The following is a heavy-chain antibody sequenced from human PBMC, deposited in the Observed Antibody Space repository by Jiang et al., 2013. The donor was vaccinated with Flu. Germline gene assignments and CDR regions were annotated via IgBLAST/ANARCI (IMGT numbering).Heavy chain of an antibody. CDR2: IYHSGST. V-gene: IGHV4-30-2*01. J-gene: IGHJ5*02. D-gene: IGHD2-21*02. CDR3: ARGGAYCGGDCYPNWFDP. CDR1: GGSISSGGYS. Sequence: GLVKPSQTLSLTCAVSGGSISSGGYSWSWIRQPPGKGLEWIGYIYHSGSTYYNPSLKSRVTISVDRSKNQFSLKLSSVTAADTAVYYCARGGAYCGGDCYPNWFDPWGQG.